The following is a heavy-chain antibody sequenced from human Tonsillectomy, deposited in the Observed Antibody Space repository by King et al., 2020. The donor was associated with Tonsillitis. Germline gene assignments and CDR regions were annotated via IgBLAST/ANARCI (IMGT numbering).Heavy chain of an antibody. V-gene: IGHV4-59*01. D-gene: IGHD6-19*01. CDR1: CGSINSYF. J-gene: IGHJ4*02. CDR2: IDYSGPTKYHTRTT. Sequence: QLQESGPGLVKPSETLSLTCTVSCGSINSYFWTWIRQPPGKGLEWIGYIDYSGPTKYHTRTTNYNPSLQSRVTLSVDTSKNQFSLKLKSVTAADTAVYYCATNSSNRYYFDHWGQGTLVSVSS. CDR3: ATNSSNRYYFDH.